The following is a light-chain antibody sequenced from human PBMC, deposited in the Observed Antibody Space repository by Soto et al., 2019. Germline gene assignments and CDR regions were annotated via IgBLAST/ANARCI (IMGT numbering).Light chain of an antibody. J-gene: IGLJ1*01. V-gene: IGLV2-14*01. CDR1: SSDVGGFNY. CDR2: EVS. Sequence: QSALTQPASVSGSPGQSITISCTGTSSDVGGFNYVSWHQQHPGKAPKVMIYEVSNRPSGVSKRFSGSKSGNTASLTISGLQAEDESDYYCSSYTSSTTLYVFGTGTKLTVL. CDR3: SSYTSSTTLYV.